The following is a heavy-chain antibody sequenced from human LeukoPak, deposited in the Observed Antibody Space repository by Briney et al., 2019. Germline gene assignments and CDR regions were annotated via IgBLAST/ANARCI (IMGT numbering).Heavy chain of an antibody. Sequence: ASVKVSCKASGYTFTGYYMHWVRQAPGQGLEWMGWISAYNGNTNYAQKLQGRVTMTTDTSTSTAYMELRSLRSDDTAVYYCVRRYCSGGSCFFTVEYYFDYWGQGTLVTVSS. V-gene: IGHV1-18*04. CDR1: GYTFTGYY. J-gene: IGHJ4*02. CDR3: VRRYCSGGSCFFTVEYYFDY. CDR2: ISAYNGNT. D-gene: IGHD2-15*01.